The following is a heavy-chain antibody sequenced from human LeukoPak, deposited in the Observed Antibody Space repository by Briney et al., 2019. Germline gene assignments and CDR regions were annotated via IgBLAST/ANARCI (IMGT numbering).Heavy chain of an antibody. CDR3: ARGLGLTRDFDY. J-gene: IGHJ4*02. CDR2: IYSGGST. CDR1: GFTVSSNY. V-gene: IGHV3-66*01. D-gene: IGHD1-1*01. Sequence: GGSLRLSCAVSGFTVSSNYMSWVRQAPGKGLEWVSIIYSGGSTYYADSMKGRFTISRDNSKNTLYLQMNSLRAEDTAVYYCARGLGLTRDFDYWGQGTLVTVSS.